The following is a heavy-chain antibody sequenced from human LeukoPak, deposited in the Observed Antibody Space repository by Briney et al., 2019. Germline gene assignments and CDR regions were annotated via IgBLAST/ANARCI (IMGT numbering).Heavy chain of an antibody. D-gene: IGHD2-15*01. J-gene: IGHJ6*02. CDR2: ISAYNGNT. CDR3: ARDIVVVVATPYYYGMDV. CDR1: GYTFTSYG. V-gene: IGHV1-18*01. Sequence: ASVKVSCKASGYTFTSYGISWARQAPGQGLEWMGWISAYNGNTNYAQKLQGRVTMTTDTSTSTAYMELRSLRSDDTAVYYCARDIVVVVATPYYYGMDVWGQGTTVTVSS.